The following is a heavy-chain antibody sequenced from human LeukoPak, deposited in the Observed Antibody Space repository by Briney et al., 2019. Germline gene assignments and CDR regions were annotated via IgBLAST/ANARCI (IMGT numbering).Heavy chain of an antibody. D-gene: IGHD2-2*01. Sequence: GGSLRLSCAASGFTFSSYSMNWVRQAPGKGLEWVSSISSSSSYIYYADSVKGRFTISRDNSKNTLYLQMNSLRAEDTAVYYCARDVCSSTSCPRQFDYWGQGTLVTVSS. CDR2: ISSSSSYI. CDR1: GFTFSSYS. V-gene: IGHV3-21*01. J-gene: IGHJ4*02. CDR3: ARDVCSSTSCPRQFDY.